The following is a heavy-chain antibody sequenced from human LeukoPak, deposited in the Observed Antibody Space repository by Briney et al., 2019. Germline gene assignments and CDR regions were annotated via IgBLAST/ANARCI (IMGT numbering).Heavy chain of an antibody. D-gene: IGHD3-16*01. J-gene: IGHJ4*02. Sequence: PGGSLRLSCGASGFTFSSYWMSWVRQAPGKGLEWVANIKEDGSEKYYVASVEGRFSISRDNAKNSLYLQMNSLRAEDTVVYYCASGRQLGYWGQGTLVTVSS. CDR1: GFTFSSYW. V-gene: IGHV3-7*01. CDR2: IKEDGSEK. CDR3: ASGRQLGY.